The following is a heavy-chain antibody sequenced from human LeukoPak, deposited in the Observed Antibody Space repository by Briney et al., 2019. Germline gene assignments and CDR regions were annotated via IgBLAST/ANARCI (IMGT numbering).Heavy chain of an antibody. CDR1: GGTFSSYA. J-gene: IGHJ3*02. V-gene: IGHV1-69*05. CDR2: IIPIFGTA. D-gene: IGHD3-16*01. Sequence: ASVKVSCKASGGTFSSYAISWVRQAPGQGLEWMGRIIPIFGTANYAQKFQGRVTITTDESTSTAYMELSSLRSEDTAVYYCARALGAIIPDDAFDIWGQGTMVTVSS. CDR3: ARALGAIIPDDAFDI.